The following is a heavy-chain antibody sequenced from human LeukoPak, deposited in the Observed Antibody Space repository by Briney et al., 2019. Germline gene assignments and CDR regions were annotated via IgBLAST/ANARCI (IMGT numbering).Heavy chain of an antibody. V-gene: IGHV4-39*07. CDR1: GDSISSSSYY. CDR3: ARSKAMIVALFDY. D-gene: IGHD3-22*01. J-gene: IGHJ4*02. CDR2: IHYSGNT. Sequence: SETLSLTCTVSGDSISSSSYYWGWVRQPPGKRLELIGSIHYSGNTYYSPSLKSRVAISVDTSKNQFSLKLTSVTAADTAMYYCARSKAMIVALFDYWGQGTLVTVSS.